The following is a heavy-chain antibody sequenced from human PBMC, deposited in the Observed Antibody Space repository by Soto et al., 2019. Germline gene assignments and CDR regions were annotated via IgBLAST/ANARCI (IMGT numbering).Heavy chain of an antibody. CDR2: FIPVIDTA. J-gene: IGHJ4*02. D-gene: IGHD1-1*01. Sequence: SVKVSCKASGFSFSNFAMSCLRQAPGQGLEWIGSFIPVIDTAKYAQKLQGRVTITADESTRTAYMELTSLRSEDTAVYYCARGRDGHNSYNFDHWGQGTLVTVSS. CDR3: ARGRDGHNSYNFDH. CDR1: GFSFSNFA. V-gene: IGHV1-69*11.